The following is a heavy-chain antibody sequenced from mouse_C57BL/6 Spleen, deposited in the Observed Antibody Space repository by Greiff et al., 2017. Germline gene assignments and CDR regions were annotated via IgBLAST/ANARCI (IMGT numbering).Heavy chain of an antibody. CDR2: ISDGGSYT. J-gene: IGHJ4*01. V-gene: IGHV5-4*01. CDR1: GFTFSSYA. Sequence: EVQGVESGGGLVKPGGSLKLSCAASGFTFSSYAMSWVRQTPEKRLEWVATISDGGSYTYYPDNVKGRFTISRDNAKNNLYLQMSHLKSEDTAMYYCARATTVNPGAMDYWGQGTSVTVSS. CDR3: ARATTVNPGAMDY. D-gene: IGHD1-1*01.